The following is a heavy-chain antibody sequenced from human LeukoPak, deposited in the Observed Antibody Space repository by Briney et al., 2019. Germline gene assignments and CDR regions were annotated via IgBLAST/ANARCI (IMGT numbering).Heavy chain of an antibody. CDR3: ARGRYYVMDV. V-gene: IGHV3-74*01. Sequence: GGSLRLSCAASGFTFSSYWMHWVRQAPGKGLGWVSRVNSDGGSATYADSVKGRFTISRDNARNTLYLQMNSLRAEDTAVFYCARGRYYVMDVWGQGTTVTVSS. CDR2: VNSDGGSA. J-gene: IGHJ6*02. CDR1: GFTFSSYW.